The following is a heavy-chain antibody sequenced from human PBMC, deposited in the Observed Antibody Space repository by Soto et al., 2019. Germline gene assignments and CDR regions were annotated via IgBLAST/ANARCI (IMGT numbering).Heavy chain of an antibody. Sequence: EVQLLQSGGGLVQPGGSLTLSCGVSGFPFAPSTMSWVRQAPGKGLEWVSTISGSVGSTYSADSVQGPFTASSDTSDNTLFSRMTSMTADDTAVYFCAKRDVPHPTSNAYYYDHWGRGVLVTVSS. D-gene: IGHD2-21*02. CDR3: AKRDVPHPTSNAYYYDH. CDR1: GFPFAPST. CDR2: ISGSVGST. V-gene: IGHV3-23*01. J-gene: IGHJ4*02.